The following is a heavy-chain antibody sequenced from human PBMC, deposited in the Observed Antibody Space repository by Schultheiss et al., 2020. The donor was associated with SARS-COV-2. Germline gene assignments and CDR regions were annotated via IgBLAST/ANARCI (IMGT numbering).Heavy chain of an antibody. D-gene: IGHD2-15*01. CDR1: GFTFSSYA. CDR3: ARLARYCSGGSCYSVVGY. Sequence: LRLSCAASGFTFSSYAMSWIRQHPGKGLEWIGYIYYSGSTYYNPSLKSRVTISVDTSKNQFSLKLSSVTAADTAVYYCARLARYCSGGSCYSVVGYWGQGTLVTVSS. CDR2: IYYSGST. V-gene: IGHV4-31*02. J-gene: IGHJ4*02.